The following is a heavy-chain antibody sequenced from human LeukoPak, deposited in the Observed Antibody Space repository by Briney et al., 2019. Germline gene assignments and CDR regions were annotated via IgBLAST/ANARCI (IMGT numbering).Heavy chain of an antibody. CDR1: GYPFTTYG. J-gene: IGHJ3*02. D-gene: IGHD1-26*01. Sequence: ASVKVSCKASGYPFTTYGINWVRQAPGQGLEWMGWISAYNGNTNYVQKLQGRVTMTTDTSTSTAYMELRSLRSDDTAVYYCATGGGSYYRGAFDIWGQGTMVTVSS. V-gene: IGHV1-18*01. CDR2: ISAYNGNT. CDR3: ATGGGSYYRGAFDI.